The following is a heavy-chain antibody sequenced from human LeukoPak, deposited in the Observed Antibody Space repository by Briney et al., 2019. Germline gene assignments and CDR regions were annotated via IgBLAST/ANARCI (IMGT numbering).Heavy chain of an antibody. Sequence: GGSLRLSCAASGFTFSSYTMNWVRQAPGKGLEWVSSISSTGTYIYNADSVKGRFTISRDNSKSTLYLQMNSLRAEDTAVYYCARDRGSNWFDPWGQGTLVAVSS. V-gene: IGHV3-21*04. CDR2: ISSTGTYI. D-gene: IGHD3-10*01. CDR1: GFTFSSYT. CDR3: ARDRGSNWFDP. J-gene: IGHJ5*02.